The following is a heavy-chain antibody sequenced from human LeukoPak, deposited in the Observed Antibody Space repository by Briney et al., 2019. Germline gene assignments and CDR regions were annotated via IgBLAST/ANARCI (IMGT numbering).Heavy chain of an antibody. Sequence: PGGSLRLSCAASGFTFSSYSVNWVRQTPGEGLEWVSSISSSSSYIYYADSVKGRFTISRDNAKTSLYLQMNSLRAEDAPVYYCARAQSYQPLVRYSYGMDVWGQGTTVTVSS. CDR3: ARAQSYQPLVRYSYGMDV. CDR1: GFTFSSYS. V-gene: IGHV3-21*01. CDR2: ISSSSSYI. D-gene: IGHD6-13*01. J-gene: IGHJ6*02.